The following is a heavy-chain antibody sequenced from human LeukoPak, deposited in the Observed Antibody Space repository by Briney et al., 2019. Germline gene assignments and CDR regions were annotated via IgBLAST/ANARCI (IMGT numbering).Heavy chain of an antibody. J-gene: IGHJ4*02. V-gene: IGHV3-21*01. D-gene: IGHD1-7*01. CDR3: ARVITGTTDY. Sequence: GGSLRLSCAASGFTFSSYSMNWVRQAPGKGLEWVSSISSSSSYIYYADSVKGRFAISRDNARNSLYLQMNSLRAEDTAVYYCARVITGTTDYWGQGTLVTVSS. CDR1: GFTFSSYS. CDR2: ISSSSSYI.